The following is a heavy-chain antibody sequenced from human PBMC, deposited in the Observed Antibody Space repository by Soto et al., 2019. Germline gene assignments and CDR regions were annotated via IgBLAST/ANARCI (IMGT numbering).Heavy chain of an antibody. V-gene: IGHV4-59*01. CDR3: ARMPAMGCVFSKWFDP. CDR2: VYYSGTT. J-gene: IGHJ5*02. Sequence: PSETLSLTCTVSGGSLTSYYWTWIRQPPGKGLEWIGCVYYSGTTYYNPSLKSRISMSADMSKNQFSLRLTSVTPADTAVYFCARMPAMGCVFSKWFDPWGQGTQVTVSS. D-gene: IGHD2-2*01. CDR1: GGSLTSYY.